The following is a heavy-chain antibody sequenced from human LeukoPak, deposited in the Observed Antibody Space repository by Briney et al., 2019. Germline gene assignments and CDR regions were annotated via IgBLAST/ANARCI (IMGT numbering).Heavy chain of an antibody. J-gene: IGHJ4*02. Sequence: GGSLRLSCAVSGFTFSTCWMSWVRQAPGKGLEWVANIKPDGSEKNYVDSVKGRFTISRDNAKNSLYLQVNSLRAEDTAVYYCSRDNNALFDYWGQGTLVTVSS. CDR2: IKPDGSEK. CDR1: GFTFSTCW. D-gene: IGHD3-16*01. CDR3: SRDNNALFDY. V-gene: IGHV3-7*01.